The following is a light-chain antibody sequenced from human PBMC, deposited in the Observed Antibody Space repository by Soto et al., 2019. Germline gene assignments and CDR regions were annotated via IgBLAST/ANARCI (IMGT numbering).Light chain of an antibody. V-gene: IGKV1-39*01. CDR3: HQYGSPPQT. Sequence: DIQMTQSPSSLSASVGDRVTITCRASQSISSYLNWYQQKPGKAPKLLIYAASSLQSGVPSRFSGSGSGTGFTLTISRLEPEDFAVYYCHQYGSPPQTFGQGTKVDIK. CDR1: QSISSY. CDR2: AAS. J-gene: IGKJ1*01.